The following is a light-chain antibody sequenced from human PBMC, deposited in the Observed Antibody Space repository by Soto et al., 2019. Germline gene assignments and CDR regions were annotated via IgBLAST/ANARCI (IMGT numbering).Light chain of an antibody. J-gene: IGKJ1*01. CDR1: QGIGTY. Sequence: DIHLTQSPSSLSASVGDRVTISCRATQGIGTYLTWYQKKPGRAPNLLIYDASTLQTGAPSRFSGRASATDFTLTISSLQPEDVGTYFCQQTYSTPPWTFGQGTRVEI. CDR3: QQTYSTPPWT. CDR2: DAS. V-gene: IGKV1-39*01.